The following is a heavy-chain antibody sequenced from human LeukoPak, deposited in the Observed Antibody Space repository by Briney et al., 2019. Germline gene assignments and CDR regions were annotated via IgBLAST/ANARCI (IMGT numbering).Heavy chain of an antibody. CDR2: ISAYNGNT. J-gene: IGHJ3*02. CDR1: GYTFTSYG. D-gene: IGHD6-19*01. V-gene: IGHV1-18*01. Sequence: ASVKVSCKASGYTFTSYGISWVRQAPGQGLEWKGWISAYNGNTNYAQKLQGRVTMTTDTSTSTAYMELRSLRSDDTAVYYCAREIIAVAGPDAFDIWGQGTMVTVSS. CDR3: AREIIAVAGPDAFDI.